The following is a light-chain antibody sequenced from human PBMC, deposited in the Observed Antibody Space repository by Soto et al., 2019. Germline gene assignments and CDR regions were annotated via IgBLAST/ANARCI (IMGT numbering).Light chain of an antibody. CDR2: DAS. CDR1: QSVSSY. CDR3: QQRSNWPPYT. Sequence: EIVLTQSPATLSLSPGERATLSCRARQSVSSYLAWYQQKPGQAPRLLNYDASNRATGIPARFSGSGSGTDFTLTISSLEPEDFAVYYCQQRSNWPPYTFGQGTKLEIK. V-gene: IGKV3-11*01. J-gene: IGKJ2*01.